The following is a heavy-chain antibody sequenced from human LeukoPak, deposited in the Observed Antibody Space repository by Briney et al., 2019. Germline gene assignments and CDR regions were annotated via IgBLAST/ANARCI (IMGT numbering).Heavy chain of an antibody. Sequence: SETLSLTCTVSGGSTSSGNYYWGWIRQPPGKGLEWIGGISSSGNTYYNPSLRSRITISIDTSKNHFSLKLSSVSAADTAVYYCARLGAGPTYYDFWSGYSSFYFDYWGQGTLVTVSS. J-gene: IGHJ4*02. V-gene: IGHV4-39*02. CDR2: ISSSGNT. CDR1: GGSTSSGNYY. CDR3: ARLGAGPTYYDFWSGYSSFYFDY. D-gene: IGHD3-3*01.